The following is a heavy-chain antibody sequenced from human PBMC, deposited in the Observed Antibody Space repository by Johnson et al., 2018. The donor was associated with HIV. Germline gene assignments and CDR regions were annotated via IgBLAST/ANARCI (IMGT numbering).Heavy chain of an antibody. CDR2: IYSGGST. CDR3: ARHYGWGDHWDALDI. V-gene: IGHV3-66*04. D-gene: IGHD2-8*02. J-gene: IGHJ3*02. Sequence: EVQLVESGGGLVQPGGSLRLSCAASGFTVSSNYMSWVRQAPVKGLEWVSVIYSGGSTYYADSVKGRFTISRDNAKNTLYLQMSSLRAEDTAVYYCARHYGWGDHWDALDIWGQGTMVTVSS. CDR1: GFTVSSNY.